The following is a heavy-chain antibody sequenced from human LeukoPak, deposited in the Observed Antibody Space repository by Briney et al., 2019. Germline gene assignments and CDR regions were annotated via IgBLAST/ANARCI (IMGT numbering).Heavy chain of an antibody. V-gene: IGHV1-2*02. CDR2: INPNSGGT. D-gene: IGHD2-2*01. CDR1: GYTFTGYY. Sequence: ASVKVSCKASGYTFTGYYMHWVRQAPGQGLEWMGWINPNSGGTNYAQKFQGRVTMTRDTSISTAYMELSRLRSGDTAVYYCARGGEDCSSTSCYEDPWFDPWGQGTLVTVSS. CDR3: ARGGEDCSSTSCYEDPWFDP. J-gene: IGHJ5*02.